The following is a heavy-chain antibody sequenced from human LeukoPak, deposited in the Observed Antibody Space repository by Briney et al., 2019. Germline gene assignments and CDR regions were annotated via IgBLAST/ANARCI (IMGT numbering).Heavy chain of an antibody. Sequence: ASVKVSCKASGYTFTGYYMHWVRQAPGQGLEWMGIINPSGGSTSYAQKFQGRVTMTRDTSTSTAYMELSSLTSEDTALYFCAKGATVGKEALDIWGQGSLVTVSS. CDR2: INPSGGST. D-gene: IGHD1-14*01. CDR3: AKGATVGKEALDI. CDR1: GYTFTGYY. J-gene: IGHJ3*02. V-gene: IGHV1-46*01.